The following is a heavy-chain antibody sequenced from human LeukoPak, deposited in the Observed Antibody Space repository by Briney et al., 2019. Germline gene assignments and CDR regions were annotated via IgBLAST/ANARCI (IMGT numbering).Heavy chain of an antibody. Sequence: SETLSLTCDVSGGSISSGGYSWSWIRQAPGKGLEWIGYIYHSGSTYYNPSLKSRVTISVDRSKNQFSLKLNSVTAADTAVYYCARQGNTTSVFDCRGQETLVTVSS. CDR1: GGSISSGGYS. D-gene: IGHD1-14*01. CDR3: ARQGNTTSVFDC. J-gene: IGHJ4*02. CDR2: IYHSGST. V-gene: IGHV4-30-2*01.